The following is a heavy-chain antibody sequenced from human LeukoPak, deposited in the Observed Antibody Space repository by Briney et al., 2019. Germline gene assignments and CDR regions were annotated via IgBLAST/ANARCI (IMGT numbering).Heavy chain of an antibody. CDR3: ARAQYCSGGSCYLIDYYYYYGMDV. CDR2: ISSSSSYI. D-gene: IGHD2-15*01. Sequence: GGSLRLSCAASGFTFSSYSMNWVRQAPGKGLEWVSSISSSSSYIYYADSVKGRFTISRDNAKNSLYLQMNSLRAEDTAVYYCARAQYCSGGSCYLIDYYYYYGMDVWGQGTTVTVSS. J-gene: IGHJ6*02. CDR1: GFTFSSYS. V-gene: IGHV3-21*01.